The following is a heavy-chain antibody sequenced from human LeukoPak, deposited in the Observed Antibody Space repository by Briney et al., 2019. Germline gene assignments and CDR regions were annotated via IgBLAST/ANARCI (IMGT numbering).Heavy chain of an antibody. CDR1: GYTFTGYH. Sequence: ASVKVSCKASGYTFTGYHMLWVRQPPVQGLEWMGRINPNSGGTNYAQKFQGRVTMTRDTSISTAYMELSRLISDDTAVYYCARDTTMVRGVIKRARFDYWGQGTLVTVSS. CDR2: INPNSGGT. V-gene: IGHV1-2*06. CDR3: ARDTTMVRGVIKRARFDY. J-gene: IGHJ4*02. D-gene: IGHD3-10*01.